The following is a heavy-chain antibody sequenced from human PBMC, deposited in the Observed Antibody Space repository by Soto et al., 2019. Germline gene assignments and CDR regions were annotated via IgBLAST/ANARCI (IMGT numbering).Heavy chain of an antibody. CDR2: ISYDGSNK. CDR3: AKRLTDYSYGMDV. J-gene: IGHJ6*02. Sequence: QVQLVESGGGVVQPGRSLRLSCAASGFTFSSYGMHWVRQAPGKGLEWVAVISYDGSNKYYADSVKGRFTISRDNSKNTLYLQMNSLRAEDTAVYYCAKRLTDYSYGMDVWGQGTTVTVSS. CDR1: GFTFSSYG. V-gene: IGHV3-30*18.